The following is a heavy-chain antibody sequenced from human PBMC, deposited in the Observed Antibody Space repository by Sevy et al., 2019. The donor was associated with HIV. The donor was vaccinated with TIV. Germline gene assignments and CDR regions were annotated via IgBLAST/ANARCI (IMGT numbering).Heavy chain of an antibody. CDR2: ISYDGSNK. Sequence: GGSLRLSCAASGFTFSSYAMHWVRQAPGKGLEWVAVISYDGSNKYYADSVKGRFTISRDNSKNTLYLQMNSLRAEDTAVYYCARVTGSSWGLHYYGMDVWGQGTTVTVSS. D-gene: IGHD3-10*01. CDR3: ARVTGSSWGLHYYGMDV. J-gene: IGHJ6*02. V-gene: IGHV3-30-3*01. CDR1: GFTFSSYA.